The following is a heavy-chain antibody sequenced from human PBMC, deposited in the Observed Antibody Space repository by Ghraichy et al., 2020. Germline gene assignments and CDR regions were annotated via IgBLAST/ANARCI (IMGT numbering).Heavy chain of an antibody. CDR1: GFTFSINY. Sequence: LSLTCVASGFTFSINYMDWTRKAQGKGREWVGRIRNKTKGYTKEYAASVKGRFTISRDDSKNSLYLQMKSLKTEDTAMYYCARDYAVSGAYFDYWGQGTPVTVAS. D-gene: IGHD3-10*01. V-gene: IGHV3-72*01. CDR3: ARDYAVSGAYFDY. CDR2: IRNKTKGYTK. J-gene: IGHJ4*02.